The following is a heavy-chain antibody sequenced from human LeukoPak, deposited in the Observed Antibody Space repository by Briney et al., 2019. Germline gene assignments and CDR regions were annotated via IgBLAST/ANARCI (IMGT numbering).Heavy chain of an antibody. Sequence: SETLSLTCTVSGGSISSGGYYWSWIRQHPGKGLEWIGYIYYSGSAYYNPSLKSRVTISVDTSENQFSLKLSSVTAADTAVYFCARSPSGYRFDYWGQGTLVTVSS. V-gene: IGHV4-31*03. J-gene: IGHJ4*02. CDR2: IYYSGSA. D-gene: IGHD3-22*01. CDR3: ARSPSGYRFDY. CDR1: GGSISSGGYY.